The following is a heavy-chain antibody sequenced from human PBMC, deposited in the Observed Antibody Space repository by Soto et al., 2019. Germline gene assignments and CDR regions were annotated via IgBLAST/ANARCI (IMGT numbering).Heavy chain of an antibody. J-gene: IGHJ4*02. CDR3: VKGLNIDYNSGWFYFDY. CDR2: INAGNGNT. V-gene: IGHV1-3*01. D-gene: IGHD6-19*01. CDR1: GYTFTRYA. Sequence: ASVKVSCKASGYTFTRYAMDWVRQAPGQRLEWMGWINAGNGNTKYSQKFQGRVTISRDNAKNSLYLQMNSLRVEDTALYYCVKGLNIDYNSGWFYFDYWGQGTVVTVSS.